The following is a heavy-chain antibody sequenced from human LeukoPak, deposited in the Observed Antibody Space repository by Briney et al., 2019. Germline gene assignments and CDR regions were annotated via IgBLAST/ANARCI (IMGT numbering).Heavy chain of an antibody. D-gene: IGHD6-19*01. Sequence: GGSLRLSCAASGFTFSSYSMNWVRQAPGKGLEWVSSISSSSSYIYYADSVKGRFTISRDNAKNSLYLQMNSLRAEDTAVYYCAKVDSSEGSWSEWGQGTLVTVSS. V-gene: IGHV3-21*04. CDR1: GFTFSSYS. CDR3: AKVDSSEGSWSE. J-gene: IGHJ4*02. CDR2: ISSSSSYI.